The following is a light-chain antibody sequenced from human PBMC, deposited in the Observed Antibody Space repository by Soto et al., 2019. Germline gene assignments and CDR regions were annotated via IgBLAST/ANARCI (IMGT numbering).Light chain of an antibody. CDR2: EVS. Sequence: QSALTQPPSASGSPGQSVTISCTGTSSDVGGYNYVYWYQQHPGKAPKLMIYEVSKRPSGVPDRFSGSKSGNTASLTVSGLQSEDEADYDCSSYAGSNNFVLFGGGTKLTVL. J-gene: IGLJ2*01. CDR3: SSYAGSNNFVL. CDR1: SSDVGGYNY. V-gene: IGLV2-8*01.